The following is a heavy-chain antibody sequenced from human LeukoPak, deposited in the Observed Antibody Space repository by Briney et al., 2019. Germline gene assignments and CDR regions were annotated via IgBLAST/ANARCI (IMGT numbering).Heavy chain of an antibody. Sequence: QPSETLSLTCAVYGGSFNDYYCTWIRQPPGKVLEWIGEINHSGSTNYNPSLKSRVTISVDTSKNQFSLKLSSVTAADTAVFYCARGRRKNWFDPWGQGTLVTVSS. V-gene: IGHV4-34*01. CDR1: GGSFNDYY. J-gene: IGHJ5*02. CDR3: ARGRRKNWFDP. CDR2: INHSGST.